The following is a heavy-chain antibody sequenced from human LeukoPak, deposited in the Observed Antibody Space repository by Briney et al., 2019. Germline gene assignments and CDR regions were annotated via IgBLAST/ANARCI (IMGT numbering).Heavy chain of an antibody. CDR1: GFTFSSHG. CDR3: ARDIVVTYDY. V-gene: IGHV3-21*01. CDR2: ISSSSSYI. J-gene: IGHJ4*02. D-gene: IGHD3-22*01. Sequence: GGSLRLSCAASGFTFSSHGMHWVRQAPGKGLEWVSSISSSSSYIYYADSVKGRFTISRDNAKNSLYLQMNSLRAEDTAVYYCARDIVVTYDYWGQGTLVTVSS.